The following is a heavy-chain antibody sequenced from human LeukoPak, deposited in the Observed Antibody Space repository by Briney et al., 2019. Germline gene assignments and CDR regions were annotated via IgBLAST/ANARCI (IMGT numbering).Heavy chain of an antibody. D-gene: IGHD6-13*01. CDR1: GFTFSSYA. V-gene: IGHV3-23*01. J-gene: IGHJ4*02. Sequence: GGSMRLSCAVYGFTFSSYAMSWVRQAPGEGLEWVSAISGSGGSTYYADSVEGRFTISRDNSKNTLYLQMNSLRAEDTAVYYCAKDSGQQQLAPFDYWGQGTLVTVSS. CDR2: ISGSGGST. CDR3: AKDSGQQQLAPFDY.